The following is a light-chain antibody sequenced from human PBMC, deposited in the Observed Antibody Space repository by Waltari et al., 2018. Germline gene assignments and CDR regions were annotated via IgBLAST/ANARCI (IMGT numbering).Light chain of an antibody. Sequence: DIQMTQSPSTLSASVGDRVTITCRASQSISFWLAWYQQKPGQAPKLLIYKASSLESGVPSRFSGSGSGTEFTLTISSLQPDDFATYYCQQYKSYSWTLGLGTKVEIK. CDR1: QSISFW. CDR3: QQYKSYSWT. J-gene: IGKJ1*01. CDR2: KAS. V-gene: IGKV1-5*03.